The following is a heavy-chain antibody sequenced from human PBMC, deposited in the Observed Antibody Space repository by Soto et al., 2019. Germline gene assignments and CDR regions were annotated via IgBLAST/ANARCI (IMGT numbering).Heavy chain of an antibody. J-gene: IGHJ6*03. CDR2: INSDGSST. CDR3: ARGLVPAAILSAYYYYYMDV. Sequence: GGSLRLSCAASGFTFSSYWMHWVRQAPGKGLVWVSRINSDGSSTSYADSVKGRFTISRDNAKNTLYLQMNSLRAEDTAVYYCARGLVPAAILSAYYYYYMDVWGKGTTFTVSS. D-gene: IGHD2-2*02. V-gene: IGHV3-74*01. CDR1: GFTFSSYW.